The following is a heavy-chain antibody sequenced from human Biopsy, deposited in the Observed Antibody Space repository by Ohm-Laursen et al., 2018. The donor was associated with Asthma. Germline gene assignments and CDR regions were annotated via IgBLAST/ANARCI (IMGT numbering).Heavy chain of an antibody. J-gene: IGHJ5*02. Sequence: SSVKVSCKASGDSFSNYAISWVRQAPRQGLEWMGGLIPVLGTADYAQMFEGRVTITADESTSTAYMELSSLRSEDTAVYYCAREGITGTTAWFDPWGQGTLVTVSS. CDR2: LIPVLGTA. CDR3: AREGITGTTAWFDP. D-gene: IGHD1-7*01. CDR1: GDSFSNYA. V-gene: IGHV1-69*01.